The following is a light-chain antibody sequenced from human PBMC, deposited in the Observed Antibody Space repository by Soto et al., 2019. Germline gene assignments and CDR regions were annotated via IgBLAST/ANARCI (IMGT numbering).Light chain of an antibody. CDR1: SSDVGGYNY. J-gene: IGLJ1*01. Sequence: QSALTQPASVSGSPGQSITISCTGTSSDVGGYNYVSWYQQHPGKAPKLMIHDVSDRPSGVSNRFSGSKSGNTASLTISGLQAEDEADYYCSSYTSSSTRVFVTGTKVTVL. CDR2: DVS. V-gene: IGLV2-14*01. CDR3: SSYTSSSTRV.